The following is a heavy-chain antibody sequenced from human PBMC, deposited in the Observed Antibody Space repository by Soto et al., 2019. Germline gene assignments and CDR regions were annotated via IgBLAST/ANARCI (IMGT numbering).Heavy chain of an antibody. D-gene: IGHD1-1*01. CDR3: AREKNDYGLWP. V-gene: IGHV1-8*02. Sequence: QVHLVQSGAEVKKPGASVKVSCKGSGYAFTTYGITWVRQAPGQGLEWMGWISAHNGNTGYAQKFQGRVTMTRNTSISTAYMELSSLRSEDTAVYYCAREKNDYGLWPWGQGTLVTVSS. CDR1: GYAFTTYG. CDR2: ISAHNGNT. J-gene: IGHJ5*02.